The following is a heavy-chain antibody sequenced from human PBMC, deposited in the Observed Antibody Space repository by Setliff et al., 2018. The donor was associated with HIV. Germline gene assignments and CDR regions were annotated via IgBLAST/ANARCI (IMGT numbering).Heavy chain of an antibody. CDR3: ARHVGYSSSSLDY. J-gene: IGHJ4*02. CDR1: YGSINNHY. D-gene: IGHD6-6*01. Sequence: SETLSLTCSIFYGSINNHYWTWIRQPPGKGLEWIGYINYRGNTYYNPSLKSRVTISVDTSKNQFSLKLSSVTAADTAVYYCARHVGYSSSSLDYWGQGTLVTVSS. V-gene: IGHV4-59*08. CDR2: INYRGNT.